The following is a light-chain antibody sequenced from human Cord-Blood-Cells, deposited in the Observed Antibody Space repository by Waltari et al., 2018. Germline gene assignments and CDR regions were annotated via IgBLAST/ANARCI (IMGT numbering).Light chain of an antibody. CDR3: QSYDSSLSGFYV. CDR1: SSNSGAGYD. CDR2: GNS. V-gene: IGLV1-40*01. Sequence: QSVLTQPPSVSGAPGQRVTNSCTGSSSNSGAGYDVHWYQPLPGTAPKLLIYGNSNRPSGVPDRFSGSKSGTSASLAITGLQAEDEADYYCQSYDSSLSGFYVFGTGTKVTVL. J-gene: IGLJ1*01.